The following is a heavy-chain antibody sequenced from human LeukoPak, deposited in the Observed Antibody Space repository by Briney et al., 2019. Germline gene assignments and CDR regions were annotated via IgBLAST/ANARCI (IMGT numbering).Heavy chain of an antibody. V-gene: IGHV1-46*01. CDR2: INPSGGST. Sequence: GASVKVSCKTSGYTFTNYYMHWVRQAPGQGLEWMGIINPSGGSTSYAQKFQGRVTMTRDTSTSTAYMELSSLRSEDTAVYYCARGGNMIAASGRAAYYSMDVWGQGTTVTVSS. D-gene: IGHD6-13*01. CDR1: GYTFTNYY. J-gene: IGHJ6*02. CDR3: ARGGNMIAASGRAAYYSMDV.